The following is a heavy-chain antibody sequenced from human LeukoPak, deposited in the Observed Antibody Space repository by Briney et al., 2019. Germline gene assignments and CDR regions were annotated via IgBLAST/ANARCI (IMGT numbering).Heavy chain of an antibody. V-gene: IGHV1-18*01. J-gene: IGHJ3*02. D-gene: IGHD3-22*01. CDR2: ISAYNGNT. Sequence: GASVKVSCKASGYTFTSYGISWVRQAPGQGLEWMGWISAYNGNTNYAQKLQGRVTMTTDTSTSTAYMELRSLRSDDTAVYYCARDVTMIVVVIGIDAFDIWGQGTMVTVPS. CDR1: GYTFTSYG. CDR3: ARDVTMIVVVIGIDAFDI.